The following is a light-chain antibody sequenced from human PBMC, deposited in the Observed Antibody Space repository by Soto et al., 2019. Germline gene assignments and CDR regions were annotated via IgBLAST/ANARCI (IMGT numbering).Light chain of an antibody. CDR1: SSDVGDYNY. Sequence: QSALTQPRSASGSPGQSVTMSCTGTSSDVGDYNYVSWYQQHPGKAPKLMIFDVSKRPSGVPDRFSGSKSGNTASLAISGLEAEDETDYYCCSYASSYTWVFGGGTKLTVL. V-gene: IGLV2-11*01. CDR3: CSYASSYTWV. CDR2: DVS. J-gene: IGLJ3*02.